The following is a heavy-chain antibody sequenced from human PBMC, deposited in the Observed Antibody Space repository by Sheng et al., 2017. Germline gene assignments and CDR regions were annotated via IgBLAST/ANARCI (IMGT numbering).Heavy chain of an antibody. CDR1: GFTFSSYE. J-gene: IGHJ4*02. V-gene: IGHV3-48*03. Sequence: EVQLVESGGGLVQPGGSLRLSCAASGFTFSSYEMNWVRQAPGKGLEWVSYISSSGSTIYYADSVKGRFTISRDNAKNSLYLQMNSLRAEDTAVYYCASLFFRIYYWGQGTLVTVSS. CDR3: ASLFFRIYY. CDR2: ISSSGSTI. D-gene: IGHD3-3*01.